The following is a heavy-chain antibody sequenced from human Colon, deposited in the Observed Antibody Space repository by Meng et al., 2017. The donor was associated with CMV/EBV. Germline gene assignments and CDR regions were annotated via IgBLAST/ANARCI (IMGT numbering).Heavy chain of an antibody. CDR3: VRESWYFDL. D-gene: IGHD6-13*01. CDR2: IYPQDGRT. CDR1: GYTFTANH. J-gene: IGHJ4*02. V-gene: IGHV1-2*02. Sequence: AELKYPRAPVLVSFQTAGYTFTANHCHWGRQAPGQGVEWMWWIYPQDGRTYFAQKFQERVTLTSHTSITTAYMELTGLTSYYSAIYYCVRESWYFDLWGEGTLVTVSS.